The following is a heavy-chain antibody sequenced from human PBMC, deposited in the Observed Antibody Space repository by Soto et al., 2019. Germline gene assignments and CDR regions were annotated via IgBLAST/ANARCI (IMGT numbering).Heavy chain of an antibody. V-gene: IGHV1-8*01. Sequence: QVQLVQSGAEVKKPGASVKVSCKASGYTFTSYDITWVRQATGQGLEWMGWMNPNSGKTGYAQKFQGRVRMTRDTHISTAYMERSRLRFGDTGVYYCARRGAYGMDVWGQGPKVTVSS. J-gene: IGHJ6*02. CDR2: MNPNSGKT. CDR1: GYTFTSYD. CDR3: ARRGAYGMDV. D-gene: IGHD3-16*01.